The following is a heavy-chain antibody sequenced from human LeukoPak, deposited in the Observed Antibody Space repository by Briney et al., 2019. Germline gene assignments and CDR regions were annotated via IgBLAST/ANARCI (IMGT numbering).Heavy chain of an antibody. D-gene: IGHD6-13*01. J-gene: IGHJ5*02. V-gene: IGHV4-34*01. CDR3: ARGKRGQQLVRNNWFDP. CDR2: INHSGST. Sequence: SETLSLTCAVYGGSFSGYYWSWIRQPPGKGLEWIGEINHSGSTNYNPSLKSRVTISVDTSKNQFSLKLSSVTATDTAVHYCARGKRGQQLVRNNWFDPWGQGTLVTVSS. CDR1: GGSFSGYY.